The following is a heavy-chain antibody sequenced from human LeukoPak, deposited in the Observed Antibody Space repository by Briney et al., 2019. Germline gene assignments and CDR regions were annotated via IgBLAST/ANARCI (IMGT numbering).Heavy chain of an antibody. Sequence: ASVRVSCKASGYTFSNYGLSWVRQAPGQGLEWMGWISTDSGNANYAQKFQGRLTMTTDTSTTTAYMELGSLRSDDTAVYYCARGKVLRFLEYLDDTPNWFDHWGQGTLVTVSS. CDR1: GYTFSNYG. J-gene: IGHJ5*02. D-gene: IGHD3-3*01. CDR2: ISTDSGNA. V-gene: IGHV1-18*01. CDR3: ARGKVLRFLEYLDDTPNWFDH.